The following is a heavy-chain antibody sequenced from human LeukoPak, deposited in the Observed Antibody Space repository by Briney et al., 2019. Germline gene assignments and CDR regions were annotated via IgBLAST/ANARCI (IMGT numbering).Heavy chain of an antibody. Sequence: SETLSLTCTVSGGSISSGGYYWSWIRQHPGKGLEWIGEIYHSGTTNYNPSLKSRVTISVDTSKTQFSLKLSSVTAADTAVYYCARHFYYSSGSSWGQGTLVAVSS. V-gene: IGHV4-39*01. CDR2: IYHSGTT. J-gene: IGHJ5*02. CDR3: ARHFYYSSGSS. CDR1: GGSISSGGYY. D-gene: IGHD3-10*01.